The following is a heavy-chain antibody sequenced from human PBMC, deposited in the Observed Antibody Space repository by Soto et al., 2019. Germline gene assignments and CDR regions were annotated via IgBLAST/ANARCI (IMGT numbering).Heavy chain of an antibody. CDR2: INPNSGGT. CDR3: SRVDPGETSPFDH. D-gene: IGHD3-10*01. V-gene: IGHV1-2*04. Sequence: ASVKVSCKASGYTFTGYYMHWVRQAPGQGLEWMGWINPNSGGTNYAQKFQGWVTMTRDTSISTVYMEVSSLRSEDTAVYYCSRVDPGETSPFDHWGQGTLVTVSS. J-gene: IGHJ4*02. CDR1: GYTFTGYY.